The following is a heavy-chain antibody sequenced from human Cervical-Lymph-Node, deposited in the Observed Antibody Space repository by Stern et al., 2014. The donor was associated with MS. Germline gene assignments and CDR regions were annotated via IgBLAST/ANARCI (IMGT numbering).Heavy chain of an antibody. CDR1: GGTFRSYG. CDR3: ARHFDWLLGAEDYGMDV. CDR2: IIPIFGVT. Sequence: QLGQSGAEVKQPGSSVNVSCKASGGTFRSYGFRWVRQAPGQGLEWMGGIIPIFGVTNCEQKYQGRVTIIADESTNTVYMELSSLRSEDTAVYYCARHFDWLLGAEDYGMDVWGQGTTVTVSS. V-gene: IGHV1-69*01. J-gene: IGHJ6*02. D-gene: IGHD3-9*01.